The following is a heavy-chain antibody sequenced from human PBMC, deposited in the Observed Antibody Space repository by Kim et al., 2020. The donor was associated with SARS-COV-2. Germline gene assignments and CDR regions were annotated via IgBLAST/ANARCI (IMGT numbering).Heavy chain of an antibody. CDR3: ARGPASYRYWDV. D-gene: IGHD2-15*01. V-gene: IGHV3-7*01. Sequence: GGSLRLSCAASGFTFSSYWMTWVRQAPGKGLEWVANIKQDGSERYYVASVKGRFTISRDDAENSLYLQMSSLRAEDTAVYYCARGPASYRYWDVWGQGT. J-gene: IGHJ4*02. CDR1: GFTFSSYW. CDR2: IKQDGSER.